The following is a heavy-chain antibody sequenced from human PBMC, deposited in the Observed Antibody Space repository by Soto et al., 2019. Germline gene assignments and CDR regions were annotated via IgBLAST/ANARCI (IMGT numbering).Heavy chain of an antibody. V-gene: IGHV4-34*01. J-gene: IGHJ4*02. CDR2: INHSGNT. CDR1: GKSLSGYD. Sequence: QVQLQQWGAGLLKPSETLSLTCAVYGKSLSGYDWSWIRQLPGKALEWIGEINHSGNTNYNPSLKSRVNISVDTSKNQLFLNLSSVTAADTAMYYCARHHVRGRTIAGAAEFWGQGTLVTVSS. CDR3: ARHHVRGRTIAGAAEF. D-gene: IGHD1-26*01.